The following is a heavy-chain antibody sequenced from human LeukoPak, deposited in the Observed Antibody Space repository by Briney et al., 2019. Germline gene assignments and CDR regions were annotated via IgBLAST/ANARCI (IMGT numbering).Heavy chain of an antibody. J-gene: IGHJ3*02. Sequence: SETLSLTCTVSGGSISSGDYYWSWIRQPPGKGLEWIGYIYYSGSTYYNPSLKSRVTISVDTSKNQFSLKLSSVTAPDTAVYYCARDTYYYDSSGYCGAFDIWGQGTMVTVSS. CDR2: IYYSGST. CDR1: GGSISSGDYY. D-gene: IGHD3-22*01. V-gene: IGHV4-30-4*01. CDR3: ARDTYYYDSSGYCGAFDI.